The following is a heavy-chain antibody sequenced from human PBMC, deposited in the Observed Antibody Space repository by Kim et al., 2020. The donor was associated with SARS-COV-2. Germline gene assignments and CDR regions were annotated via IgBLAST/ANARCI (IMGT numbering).Heavy chain of an antibody. CDR3: AGGVMRGYSYGSGYFDY. CDR1: GFTVSSSY. D-gene: IGHD5-18*01. J-gene: IGHJ4*02. Sequence: GGSLRLSCAASGFTVSSSYMSWVRQAPGKGLEWVSVIYSGGSTYYADSVKGRFTISRDNSKNTLYLQMNSLRAEDTAVYYCAGGVMRGYSYGSGYFDYWGQGTLVTVSS. V-gene: IGHV3-53*01. CDR2: IYSGGST.